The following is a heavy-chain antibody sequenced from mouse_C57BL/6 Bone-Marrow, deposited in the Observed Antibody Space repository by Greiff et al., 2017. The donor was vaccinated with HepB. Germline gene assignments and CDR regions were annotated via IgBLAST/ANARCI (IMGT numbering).Heavy chain of an antibody. CDR3: ARPHSNYWYFDV. D-gene: IGHD2-5*01. J-gene: IGHJ1*03. V-gene: IGHV5-15*04. CDR2: ISNLAYSI. CDR1: GFTFSDYG. Sequence: EVKVEESGGGLVQPGGSLKLSCAASGFTFSDYGMAWVRQAPRKGPEWVAFISNLAYSIYYADTVTGRFTISRENAKNTLYLEMSSLRSEDTAMYYCARPHSNYWYFDVWGTGTTVTVSS.